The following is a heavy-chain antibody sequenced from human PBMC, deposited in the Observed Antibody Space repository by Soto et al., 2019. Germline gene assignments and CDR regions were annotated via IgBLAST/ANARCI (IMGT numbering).Heavy chain of an antibody. J-gene: IGHJ6*03. CDR2: INHSGST. D-gene: IGHD2-2*01. CDR3: ARGGWVVVVPAAPDMDV. CDR1: GGSFSGYY. V-gene: IGHV4-34*01. Sequence: ETLSLTCAVYGGSFSGYYWSWIRQPPGKGLEWIGEINHSGSTNYNPSLKSRVTISVDTSKNQFSLKLSSVTAADTAVYYCARGGWVVVVPAAPDMDVWGKGTTVTVSS.